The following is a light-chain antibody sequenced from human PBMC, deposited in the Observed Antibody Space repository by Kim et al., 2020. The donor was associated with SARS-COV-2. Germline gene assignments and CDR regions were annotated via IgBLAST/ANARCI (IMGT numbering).Light chain of an antibody. CDR3: QAWDSNIRV. Sequence: SVSPGQTASITCSGDKLGDKYACWYQQKPGQSPVLVIYQDSKRPSGIPERFSGSNSGNTATLTISGTQAMDEADYYCQAWDSNIRVFGGGTQLTVL. CDR2: QDS. J-gene: IGLJ3*02. CDR1: KLGDKY. V-gene: IGLV3-1*01.